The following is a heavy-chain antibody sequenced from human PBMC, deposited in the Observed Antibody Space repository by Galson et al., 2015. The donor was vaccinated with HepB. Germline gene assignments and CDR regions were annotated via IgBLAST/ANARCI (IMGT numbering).Heavy chain of an antibody. J-gene: IGHJ4*01. CDR1: GYTFTGSY. CDR3: ATSGSGWSDGDFDF. CDR2: IDPKSGGK. V-gene: IGHV1-2*02. D-gene: IGHD6-19*01. Sequence: SVKVSCKASGYTFTGSYMHWVRQAPGEGLEWRRYIDPKSGGKTFEAKFQGRVTMTRDTSISTAYMELNRLTSDDTAVYYCATSGSGWSDGDFDFWGQGTLVTVSS.